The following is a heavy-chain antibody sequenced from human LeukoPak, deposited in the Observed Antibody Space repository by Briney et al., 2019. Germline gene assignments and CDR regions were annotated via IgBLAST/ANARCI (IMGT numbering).Heavy chain of an antibody. V-gene: IGHV1-18*01. CDR2: ISAYNGNT. Sequence: GASVKVSCKASGYTFSSYGITWVRQAPGQGLEWMGWISAYNGNTNYAQKLQGRVTMTTDTSTSTAYMELRSLRSDDTAVYYCARPYSGGYARGHDAFDIWGQGTMVTVSS. CDR3: ARPYSGGYARGHDAFDI. CDR1: GYTFSSYG. J-gene: IGHJ3*02. D-gene: IGHD1-26*01.